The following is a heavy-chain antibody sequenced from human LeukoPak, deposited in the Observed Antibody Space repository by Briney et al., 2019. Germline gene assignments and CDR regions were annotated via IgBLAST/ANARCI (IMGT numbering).Heavy chain of an antibody. Sequence: PSETLSLTCTVSGGSISSYYWTWIRQPPGKGLEWIGYIFYSGSTNYNPSLKSRVTISVDASKNQFSLKLSSVTAADTAVYYCARLNLDIVVVPAAARYWYFDLWGRGTLVTVSS. CDR3: ARLNLDIVVVPAAARYWYFDL. V-gene: IGHV4-59*12. D-gene: IGHD2-2*03. CDR2: IFYSGST. J-gene: IGHJ2*01. CDR1: GGSISSYY.